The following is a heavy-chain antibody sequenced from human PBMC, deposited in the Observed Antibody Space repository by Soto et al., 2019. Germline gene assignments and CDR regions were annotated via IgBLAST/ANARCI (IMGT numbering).Heavy chain of an antibody. Sequence: SETLSLTCTVSGGSISCYYGSWIRQPPGKGLEWIEEIYHSGSTNYNPSLKSRVTISVDKSKNQFSLKLSSVTAADTAVYYCARGYDILTGRISRGAFDIWGQGTMVTVSS. CDR2: IYHSGST. D-gene: IGHD3-9*01. V-gene: IGHV4-59*12. CDR1: GGSISCYY. J-gene: IGHJ3*02. CDR3: ARGYDILTGRISRGAFDI.